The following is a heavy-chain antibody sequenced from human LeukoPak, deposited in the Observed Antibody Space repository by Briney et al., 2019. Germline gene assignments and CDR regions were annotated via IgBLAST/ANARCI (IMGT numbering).Heavy chain of an antibody. D-gene: IGHD3-10*01. CDR1: GFTFSSYD. CDR3: ARDYGLLLGFGGGNWFDP. CDR2: IGTAGDT. V-gene: IGHV3-13*04. Sequence: GGSLRLSCAASGFTFSSYDMHWVRQATGKGLEWVSAIGTAGDTYYPGSVKGRFTISRENAKNSLYLQMNSLRAGDTAVYYGARDYGLLLGFGGGNWFDPWGQGTLVTVSS. J-gene: IGHJ5*02.